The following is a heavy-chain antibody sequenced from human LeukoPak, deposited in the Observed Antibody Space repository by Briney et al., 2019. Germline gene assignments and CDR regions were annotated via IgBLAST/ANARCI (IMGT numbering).Heavy chain of an antibody. D-gene: IGHD4-17*01. CDR2: IKQDGSEK. J-gene: IGHJ3*02. CDR1: GFTFSSYW. Sequence: GRSLRLSCAASGFTFSSYWMSWVRQAPGKGLEWVANIKQDGSEKYYVDSVKGRFTIFRDNAKNSLYLQMNSLRAEDTAVYYCAREAAPLETTVTYDAFDIWGQGTMVTVSS. CDR3: AREAAPLETTVTYDAFDI. V-gene: IGHV3-7*01.